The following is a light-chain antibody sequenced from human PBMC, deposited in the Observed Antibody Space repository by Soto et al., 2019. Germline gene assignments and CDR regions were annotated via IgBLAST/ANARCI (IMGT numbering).Light chain of an antibody. Sequence: DIQMTQSPSSLSASVGDRVTITCRATQGISNYLAWYQQKPGKVPKLLIYAAYTLKSAVPSSFSGSGFGTDFTLTISSLQPVDVATYYSQWSISAPFSFGPGTNVDIK. CDR2: AAY. CDR1: QGISNY. V-gene: IGKV1-27*01. J-gene: IGKJ3*01. CDR3: QWSISAPFS.